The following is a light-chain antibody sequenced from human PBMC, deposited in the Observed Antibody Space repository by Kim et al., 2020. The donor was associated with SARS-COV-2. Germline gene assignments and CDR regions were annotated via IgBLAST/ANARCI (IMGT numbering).Light chain of an antibody. V-gene: IGLV3-1*01. CDR2: QDS. J-gene: IGLJ2*01. Sequence: YELTQPPSVSVSPGQTASITCSGDKLVDKYACWYQQKPGQSPVLVIYQDSKRPSGIPERFSGSNSGNTATLTISGTQAMDEADYYCQAWDSSTHVVFGGGTQLTVL. CDR3: QAWDSSTHVV. CDR1: KLVDKY.